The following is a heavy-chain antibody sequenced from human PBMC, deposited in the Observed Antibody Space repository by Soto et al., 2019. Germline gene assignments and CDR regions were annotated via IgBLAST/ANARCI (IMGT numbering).Heavy chain of an antibody. V-gene: IGHV1-69*13. CDR2: IIPIFGTA. CDR1: GGTFSSYA. J-gene: IGHJ6*02. CDR3: VKDVRSYTNGPGYYYGMDV. Sequence: SSVKVSCKASGGTFSSYAISWVRQAPGQGLEWMGGIIPIFGTANYAQKFQGRVTITADESSSTDYMQLRRLRSDDTAVYYCVKDVRSYTNGPGYYYGMDVWGQGTKVTVS. D-gene: IGHD4-4*01.